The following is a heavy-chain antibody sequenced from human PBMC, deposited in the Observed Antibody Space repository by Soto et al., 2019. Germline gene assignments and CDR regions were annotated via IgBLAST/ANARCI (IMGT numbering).Heavy chain of an antibody. CDR2: IYYSGSS. Sequence: QLQLQESGPGLVKPSETLSLTCTVSGGSISSSSYYWGWIRQPPGKGLEWIGSIYYSGSSSYNPSLQSRVTISVDTSKNQFSLKLNSATAADTAVYYCARLSQQQLVRHFDYWGQGTLVTVSS. J-gene: IGHJ4*02. CDR3: ARLSQQQLVRHFDY. CDR1: GGSISSSSYY. V-gene: IGHV4-39*01. D-gene: IGHD6-13*01.